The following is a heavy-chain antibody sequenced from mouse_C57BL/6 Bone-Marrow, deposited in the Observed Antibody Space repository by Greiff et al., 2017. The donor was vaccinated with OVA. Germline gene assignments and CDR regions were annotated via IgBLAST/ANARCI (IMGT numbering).Heavy chain of an antibody. Sequence: QVQLQQPGAELVKPGASVKLSCKASSYTFTSYWMHWVKQRPGQGLEWIGMIHPNSGSTNYNEKFKSKATLTVDKSSSTAYMQLSSLTSEDSAVYYCARDLIYDGYYGAMDYWGQGTSVTVSS. J-gene: IGHJ4*01. CDR3: ARDLIYDGYYGAMDY. V-gene: IGHV1-64*01. D-gene: IGHD2-3*01. CDR1: SYTFTSYW. CDR2: IHPNSGST.